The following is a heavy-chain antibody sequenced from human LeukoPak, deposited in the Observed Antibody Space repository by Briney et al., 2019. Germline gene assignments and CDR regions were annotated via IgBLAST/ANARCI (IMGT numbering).Heavy chain of an antibody. Sequence: SQTQSLTCTVSGGSIASDDNYWGWIRQHPGKGLEWIGHIYFSGTTHYNPSLAGRSVISVATSDNQFSLKLPYVTAADTAVYYCAKVGRKYNWFDTWGQGTLVTVSS. D-gene: IGHD1-14*01. CDR1: GGSIASDDNY. CDR3: AKVGRKYNWFDT. CDR2: IYFSGTT. V-gene: IGHV4-30-4*08. J-gene: IGHJ5*02.